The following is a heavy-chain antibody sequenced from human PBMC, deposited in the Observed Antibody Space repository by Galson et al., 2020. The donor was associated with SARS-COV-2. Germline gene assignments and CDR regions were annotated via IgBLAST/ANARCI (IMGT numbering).Heavy chain of an antibody. CDR3: ARGVHTVTTISQLVY. D-gene: IGHD4-17*01. CDR1: GYTFTSYG. Sequence: ASVKVSCKASGYTFTSYGISWVRQAPGQGLEWMGWISAYNGNTNYAQKLQGRVTMTTDTSTSTAYMELRSLRSDDTAVYYCARGVHTVTTISQLVYWGQGTLVTVSS. J-gene: IGHJ4*02. V-gene: IGHV1-18*01. CDR2: ISAYNGNT.